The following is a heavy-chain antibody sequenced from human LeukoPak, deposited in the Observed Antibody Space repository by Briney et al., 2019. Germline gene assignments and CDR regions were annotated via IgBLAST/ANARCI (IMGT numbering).Heavy chain of an antibody. CDR3: AKEGPRYYFDY. J-gene: IGHJ4*02. V-gene: IGHV3-9*01. CDR1: GFTFSNAW. D-gene: IGHD3-16*02. Sequence: GGSLRLSCAASGFTFSNAWMSWVRQAPGKGLEWVSGISWNSGSIGYADSVKGRFTISRDNAKNSLYLQMNSLRAEDTALYYCAKEGPRYYFDYWGQGTLVTVSS. CDR2: ISWNSGSI.